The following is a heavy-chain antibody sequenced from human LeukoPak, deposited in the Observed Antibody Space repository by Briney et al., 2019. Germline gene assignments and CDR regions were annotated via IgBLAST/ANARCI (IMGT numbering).Heavy chain of an antibody. D-gene: IGHD2-15*01. V-gene: IGHV4-4*07. CDR2: IYTSGST. CDR1: GGSISIYY. Sequence: SETLSLTCTVSGGSISIYYWNWIRQPAGKGLEWIGRIYTSGSTKYNPSLKSRVTMSVDTSKNQFSLELSSVTAADTAVYYCARVSGYSQLPRKFDYWGQGTLVTVSS. J-gene: IGHJ4*02. CDR3: ARVSGYSQLPRKFDY.